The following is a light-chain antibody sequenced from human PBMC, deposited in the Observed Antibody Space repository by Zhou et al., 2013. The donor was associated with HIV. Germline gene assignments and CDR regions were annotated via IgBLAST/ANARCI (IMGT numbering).Light chain of an antibody. Sequence: EIVLTQSPGTLSLSPGERATLSCRASQSVSSSNLAWYQQKPGQAPRLLIYDASNRATGIPARFSGSGSGTDFTLTISSLEPEDFAVYYCQQRSNWPPGLTFGGGTKVEIK. J-gene: IGKJ4*01. CDR1: QSVSSSN. CDR3: QQRSNWPPGLT. CDR2: DAS. V-gene: IGKV3-11*01.